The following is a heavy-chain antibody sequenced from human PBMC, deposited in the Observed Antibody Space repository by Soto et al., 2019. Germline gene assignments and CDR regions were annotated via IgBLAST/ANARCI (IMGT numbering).Heavy chain of an antibody. V-gene: IGHV4-39*01. CDR2: IYYSGRS. CDR3: ATITRAYYMDV. J-gene: IGHJ6*03. CDR1: GGSISSSSYY. Sequence: QLQLQESGPGLVKPSETLSLTCSVSGGSISSSSYYWGWIRQPPGKGLEWMGSIYYSGRSYYTPSLKGRVTLPVDTSENKFSLRLSSVTAADTAVYYCATITRAYYMDVWGKGTTVTVSS. D-gene: IGHD3-10*01.